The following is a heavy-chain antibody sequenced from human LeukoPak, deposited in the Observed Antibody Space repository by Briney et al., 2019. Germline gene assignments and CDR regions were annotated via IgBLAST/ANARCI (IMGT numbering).Heavy chain of an antibody. V-gene: IGHV1-8*03. CDR2: MNPNSGNT. CDR3: ARGRSSSWYVWGSYSYYYYMDV. D-gene: IGHD6-13*01. CDR1: GYTFTSYD. J-gene: IGHJ6*03. Sequence: ASVKVSCKAPGYTFTSYDINWVRQATGQGLGWMGWMNPNSGNTGYAQKFQGRVTITRNTSISTAYMELSSLRSEDTAVYYCARGRSSSWYVWGSYSYYYYMDVWGKGTTVTVSS.